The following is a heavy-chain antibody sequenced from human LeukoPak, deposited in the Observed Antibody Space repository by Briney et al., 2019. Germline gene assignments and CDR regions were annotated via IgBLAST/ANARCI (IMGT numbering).Heavy chain of an antibody. J-gene: IGHJ4*02. Sequence: GASVTVSCKASGYTFTSYGISWVRQAPGQGLEWMGWISAYNGNTNYAQKLQGRVTMTTDTSTSTAYMELRSLRSDDTAVYYCASRGYDSSGYQFDYWGQGTLVTVSS. CDR1: GYTFTSYG. D-gene: IGHD3-22*01. CDR2: ISAYNGNT. V-gene: IGHV1-18*01. CDR3: ASRGYDSSGYQFDY.